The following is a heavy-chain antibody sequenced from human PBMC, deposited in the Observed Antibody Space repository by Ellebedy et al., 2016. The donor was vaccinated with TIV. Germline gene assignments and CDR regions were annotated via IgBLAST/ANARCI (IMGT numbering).Heavy chain of an antibody. CDR2: INAGNGNT. Sequence: ASVKVSCKASGYTFTSYAMHWVRQAPGQRLEWMGWINAGNGNTKYSQKFQGRVTITRDTSASTAYMELNRLRSDGTAVYYCARDYSSSTDFDYWGQGTLVTVSS. CDR3: ARDYSSSTDFDY. CDR1: GYTFTSYA. V-gene: IGHV1-3*01. J-gene: IGHJ4*02. D-gene: IGHD6-6*01.